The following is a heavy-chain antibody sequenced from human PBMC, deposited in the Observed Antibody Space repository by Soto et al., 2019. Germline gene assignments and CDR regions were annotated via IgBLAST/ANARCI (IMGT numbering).Heavy chain of an antibody. V-gene: IGHV4-4*07. D-gene: IGHD1-26*01. J-gene: IGHJ3*01. CDR2: IHSSGRT. CDR1: GGSISGYY. Sequence: QVQLQESGPRLVKPSETLSLICTVSGGSISGYYWSWIRQSAGKGLEWIGRIHSSGRTNYNPSLNSRVIMSVDVSKSQFALNLTSVTAADPAVYYCAKVDWLRVGQAFDVWGQGTMVTVSS. CDR3: AKVDWLRVGQAFDV.